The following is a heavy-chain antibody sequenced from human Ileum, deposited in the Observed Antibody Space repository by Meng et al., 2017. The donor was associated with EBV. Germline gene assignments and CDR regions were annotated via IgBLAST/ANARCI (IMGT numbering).Heavy chain of an antibody. D-gene: IGHD2-21*02. CDR2: INRSGAT. Sequence: LEVCAPRSLYPAGTVSPRSTVSECSGNGHPCWSWVRQPTGLGLDWSGQINRSGATNSNPSLKSRITISVYTSEIQFSLKLNSVTAADTAVYYCARIPYGDIYSAYFDYWSPGTLVTVSS. CDR1: ECSGNGHPC. V-gene: IGHV4-4*02. CDR3: ARIPYGDIYSAYFDY. J-gene: IGHJ4*02.